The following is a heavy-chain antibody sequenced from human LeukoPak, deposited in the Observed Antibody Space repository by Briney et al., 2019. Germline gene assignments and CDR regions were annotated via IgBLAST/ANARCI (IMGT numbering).Heavy chain of an antibody. J-gene: IGHJ4*02. Sequence: SETLSLTCTVSGRSISSGSYYWSWIRQPAGKGLEWIGRIYTSGSTNYNPSLKSRVTISVDTSKNEFSLKLIYVTAADTAVYYCASGYYYRGEDWGKGIRVTVSS. CDR3: ASGYYYRGED. V-gene: IGHV4-61*02. CDR1: GRSISSGSYY. D-gene: IGHD3-22*01. CDR2: IYTSGST.